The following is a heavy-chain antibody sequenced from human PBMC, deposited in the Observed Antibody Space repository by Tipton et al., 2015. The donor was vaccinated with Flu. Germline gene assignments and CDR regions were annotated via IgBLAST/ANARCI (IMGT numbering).Heavy chain of an antibody. Sequence: GSLRLSCTVSGGSINRYYWSWIRQPPGKGLEWMGNIYYSGSTNYNPSLKSRVTISVDTSKNQFSLKLSSVTAADTAVYYCARDLGRPHSTRGNYYYGMDVWGQGTTVTVSS. V-gene: IGHV4-59*01. CDR1: GGSINRYY. D-gene: IGHD2-2*01. CDR3: ARDLGRPHSTRGNYYYGMDV. J-gene: IGHJ6*02. CDR2: IYYSGST.